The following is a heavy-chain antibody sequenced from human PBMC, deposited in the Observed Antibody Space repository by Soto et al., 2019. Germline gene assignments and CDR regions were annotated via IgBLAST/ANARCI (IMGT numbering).Heavy chain of an antibody. CDR2: ISGSGGST. D-gene: IGHD6-13*01. CDR3: AKAQPGIAHLNNWFDP. V-gene: IGHV3-23*01. J-gene: IGHJ5*02. Sequence: LRLSCAASGFTFSSYAMSWVRQAPGKGLEWVSAISGSGGSTYYADSVKGRFTISRDNSKNTLYLQMNSLRAEDTAVYYCAKAQPGIAHLNNWFDPWGQGTLVTVSS. CDR1: GFTFSSYA.